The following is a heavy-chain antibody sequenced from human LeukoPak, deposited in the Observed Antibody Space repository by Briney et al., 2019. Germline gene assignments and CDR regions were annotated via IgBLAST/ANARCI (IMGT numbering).Heavy chain of an antibody. CDR3: ARGGYDFWSGYYTDY. CDR2: ISAYNGNT. Sequence: ASVKVSCKASGYTFTSYYMHWVRQAPGQGLEWMGWISAYNGNTNYAQKLQGRVTMTTDTSTSTAYMELRSLRSDDTAVYYCARGGYDFWSGYYTDYWGQGTLVTVSS. D-gene: IGHD3-3*01. J-gene: IGHJ4*02. V-gene: IGHV1-18*04. CDR1: GYTFTSYY.